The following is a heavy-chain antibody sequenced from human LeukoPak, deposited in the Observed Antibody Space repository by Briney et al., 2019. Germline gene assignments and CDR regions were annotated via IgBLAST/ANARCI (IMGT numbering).Heavy chain of an antibody. CDR3: AKSLVSVGGGSYYHYYYMDV. D-gene: IGHD2-15*01. Sequence: RGSLRLSCAASGLTFGTYGMHWVRQAPGKGLEWLAVIWSDGSNTYIADSVKGRFTISGDNSNNIFYLQMNTLRAEDTGVYYCAKSLVSVGGGSYYHYYYMDVWGKGTTVTVSS. CDR2: IWSDGSNT. CDR1: GLTFGTYG. J-gene: IGHJ6*03. V-gene: IGHV3-33*06.